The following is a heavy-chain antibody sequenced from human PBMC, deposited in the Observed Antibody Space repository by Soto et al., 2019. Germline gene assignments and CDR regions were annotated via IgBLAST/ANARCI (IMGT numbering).Heavy chain of an antibody. Sequence: QVQLQESGPGLVKPSETLSLTCTVSGGSISSYYWSWIRQPPGKGLEWIGYIYYSGSTNYNPSLKSRVTLSVDTSKNQFSLKLSSVTAADTAVYYCARGTDHYGMDVWGQGTTVTVSS. D-gene: IGHD2-21*02. CDR1: GGSISSYY. CDR2: IYYSGST. CDR3: ARGTDHYGMDV. V-gene: IGHV4-59*01. J-gene: IGHJ6*02.